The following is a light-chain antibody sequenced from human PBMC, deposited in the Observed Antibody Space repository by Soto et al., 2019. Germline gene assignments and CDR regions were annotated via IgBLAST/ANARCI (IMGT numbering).Light chain of an antibody. CDR2: AAS. CDR3: HHYDSSPPYT. J-gene: IGKJ2*01. V-gene: IGKV3-20*01. Sequence: EIVLTQSPGTLSLSPGERATLSCRASRSFSSSYLAWYQHKVGQAPRLLIYAASTRATGNPDRFSGSGSASDFTLTISRLEPEDSAVYYCHHYDSSPPYTFGQGTKLEIK. CDR1: RSFSSSY.